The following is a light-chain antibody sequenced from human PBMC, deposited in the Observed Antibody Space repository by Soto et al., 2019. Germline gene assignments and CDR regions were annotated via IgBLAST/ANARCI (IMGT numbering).Light chain of an antibody. CDR1: QSVSSN. CDR3: QQYNNWPPWT. J-gene: IGKJ1*01. CDR2: GAS. V-gene: IGKV3-15*01. Sequence: EIVMTQSPATLSVSPGERATLSCRASQSVSSNLSWYQQKPGQAPRRLIYGASTSATGIPARFSGSGSGTEFTLTISSLQSEDCAGYYCQQYNNWPPWTFGQGTKVDI.